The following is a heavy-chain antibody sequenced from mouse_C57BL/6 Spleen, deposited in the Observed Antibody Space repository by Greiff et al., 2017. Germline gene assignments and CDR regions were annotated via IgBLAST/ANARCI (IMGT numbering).Heavy chain of an antibody. J-gene: IGHJ1*03. D-gene: IGHD2-1*01. CDR1: GFTFSNYW. V-gene: IGHV6-3*01. Sequence: EVKVEETGGGLVQPGGSMKLSCVASGFTFSNYWMNWVRQSPEKGLEWVAQIRLKSDNYATHYAESVKGRFTISRDDSKSSVYLQMNNLRAEYTGIYYCTRGYGNFDWYFDVWGTGTTVTVSS. CDR3: TRGYGNFDWYFDV. CDR2: IRLKSDNYAT.